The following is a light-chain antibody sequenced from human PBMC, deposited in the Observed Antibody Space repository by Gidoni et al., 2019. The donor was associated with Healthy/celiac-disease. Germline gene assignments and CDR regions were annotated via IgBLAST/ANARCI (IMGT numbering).Light chain of an antibody. CDR2: QDS. CDR1: KLGAKY. CDR3: QAWDSSTVV. J-gene: IGLJ2*01. Sequence: SYELTQPPSVSVSPGQIASITCSGDKLGAKYACWYQQKPGQSPVLVIDQDSKRPSGNPERFSGSNSGNTATLTISGTQAMDEADYYCQAWDSSTVVFGGGTKLTVL. V-gene: IGLV3-1*01.